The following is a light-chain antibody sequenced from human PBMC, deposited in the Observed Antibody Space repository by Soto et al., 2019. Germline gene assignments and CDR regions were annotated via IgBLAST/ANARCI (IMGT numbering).Light chain of an antibody. V-gene: IGKV3-20*01. J-gene: IGKJ1*01. CDR2: GTS. CDR3: QQYGTSPRT. Sequence: EIVLTQSPGTLSLFPGERATLSCRASQSVSSTYLAWYQQKPGQAPRLLIYGTSNRAAAFPERFSGSGSGTDFTLTISRLEPEDFAVYYCQQYGTSPRTFGQGTKVEI. CDR1: QSVSSTY.